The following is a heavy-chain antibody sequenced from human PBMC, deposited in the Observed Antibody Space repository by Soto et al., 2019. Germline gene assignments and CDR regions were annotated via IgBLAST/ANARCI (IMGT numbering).Heavy chain of an antibody. D-gene: IGHD3-22*01. V-gene: IGHV4-31*11. CDR2: IYYSGST. Sequence: SETLSLTCAVSGGSISSGGYYWSWIRQHPGKGLEWIGYIYYSGSTYYNPSLKSRVTISVDTSKNQFSLKLSSVTAADTAVYYCASTYYNASSGPFDNWGQGTLDTASS. CDR1: GGSISSGGYY. CDR3: ASTYYNASSGPFDN. J-gene: IGHJ4*02.